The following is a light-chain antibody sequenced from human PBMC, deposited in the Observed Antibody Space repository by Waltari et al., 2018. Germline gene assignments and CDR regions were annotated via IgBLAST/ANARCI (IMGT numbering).Light chain of an antibody. CDR3: QKYGTLPAT. CDR2: GAS. CDR1: QSVSRW. J-gene: IGKJ1*01. Sequence: EIVLTQSPGTLSLSPGERATLSCRASQSVSRWLAWYQQKPGQPPRLRIYGASSRANGIPDRFSGSGSGTDFSLTISRLEPEDSAVYYCQKYGTLPATFGQGTKVEVK. V-gene: IGKV3-20*01.